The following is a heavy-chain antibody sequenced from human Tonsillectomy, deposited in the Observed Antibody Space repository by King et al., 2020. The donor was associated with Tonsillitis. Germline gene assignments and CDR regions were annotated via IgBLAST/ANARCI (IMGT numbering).Heavy chain of an antibody. CDR3: ARYFGSYELDP. CDR2: INHSGST. D-gene: IGHD2-21*01. CDR1: GGSFSGYY. V-gene: IGHV4-34*01. Sequence: VQLQQWGAGLLKPSETLSLTCAVYGGSFSGYYWSCIRQPPWKGLEWIGEINHSGSTNYNPTLKSRVTISVDTSKNQFSLKLSSVTAADTAVYYCARYFGSYELDPWGQGTLVTVSS. J-gene: IGHJ5*02.